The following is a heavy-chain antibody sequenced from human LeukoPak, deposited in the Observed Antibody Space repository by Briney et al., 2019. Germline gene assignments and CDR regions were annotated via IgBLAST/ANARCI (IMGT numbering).Heavy chain of an antibody. CDR2: ISSSGSAI. CDR1: GFTFITT. D-gene: IGHD1-1*01. V-gene: IGHV3-48*03. CDR3: ARNYNFEH. Sequence: GGSLRPSCAASGFTFITTELTWVRQAPGKGLEWISYISSSGSAIYYADSVKGRFTISRDNAKNSLYLQMNSLRAEDTAVYYCARNYNFEHWGQDTLVTVSS. J-gene: IGHJ1*01.